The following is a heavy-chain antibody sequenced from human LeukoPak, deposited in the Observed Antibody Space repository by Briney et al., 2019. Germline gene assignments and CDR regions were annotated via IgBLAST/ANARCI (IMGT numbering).Heavy chain of an antibody. CDR2: IAWNSGNT. CDR1: GFTFDNYA. V-gene: IGHV3-9*01. Sequence: PGGSLRLSCAASGFTFDNYAMHWVPPAPGKGLEGVSGIAWNSGNTGLADSVKGRFTISRDNAENSLYLQMNSLTPEETAFYFCAKDMNSYGSGSSYNPWGPFDSWGQGTLVTVSS. CDR3: AKDMNSYGSGSSYNPWGPFDS. J-gene: IGHJ4*02. D-gene: IGHD3-10*01.